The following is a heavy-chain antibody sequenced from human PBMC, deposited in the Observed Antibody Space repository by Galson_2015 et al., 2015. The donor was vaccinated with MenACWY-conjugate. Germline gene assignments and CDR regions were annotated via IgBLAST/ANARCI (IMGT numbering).Heavy chain of an antibody. Sequence: CAVSGGSIRSRNWWSWVRQPPGKGLAWIGEISHSESTNYNPSLKSRVTISVDKTKNQFSLKVSSVTAADTAVYYCARAGTYYYDTSGYYIIDYWGQGTLVTVSS. CDR3: ARAGTYYYDTSGYYIIDY. D-gene: IGHD3-22*01. CDR1: GGSIRSRNW. V-gene: IGHV4-4*02. J-gene: IGHJ4*02. CDR2: ISHSEST.